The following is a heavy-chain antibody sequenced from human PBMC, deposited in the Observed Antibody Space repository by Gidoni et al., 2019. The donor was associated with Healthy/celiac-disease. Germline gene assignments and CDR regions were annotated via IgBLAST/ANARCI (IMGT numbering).Heavy chain of an antibody. Sequence: QVQLVQSGAEVKKPGSSVKVSCTASGGTFSSYALRWVRQAPGQGLEWMGRIIPILGIANYAQKFQGRVTITADKSTSTAYMELSSLRSEDTAVYYCARELEMATIFVPVWYLDYWGQGTLVTVSS. D-gene: IGHD5-12*01. V-gene: IGHV1-69*09. CDR1: GGTFSSYA. J-gene: IGHJ4*02. CDR2: IIPILGIA. CDR3: ARELEMATIFVPVWYLDY.